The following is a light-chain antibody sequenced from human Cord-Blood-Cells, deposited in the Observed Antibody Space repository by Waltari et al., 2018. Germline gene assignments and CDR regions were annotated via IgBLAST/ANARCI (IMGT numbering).Light chain of an antibody. CDR1: QSVLYSSNNKNY. J-gene: IGKJ1*01. Sequence: DIVMTQSPDSLAVSLGERATDNCKPSQSVLYSSNNKNYLAWYQQNPGQPPKLLIYWASTRESGVPDRFSGSGSGTDFTLTISSLQAEDVAVYYCQQYYSTRTFGQGTKVEIK. CDR3: QQYYSTRT. CDR2: WAS. V-gene: IGKV4-1*01.